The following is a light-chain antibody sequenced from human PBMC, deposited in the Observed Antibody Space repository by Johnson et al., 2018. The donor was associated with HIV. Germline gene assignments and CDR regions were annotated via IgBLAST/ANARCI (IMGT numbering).Light chain of an antibody. CDR3: GTWDSSLGAVV. V-gene: IGLV1-51*01. Sequence: QSVLTQPPSVSAAPGQKVTISCSGSSSNIGNNYVSWYQQLPGTAPKLLIYDNNKRPSGIPDRFSGSKSGPSATLRTTGLQTGDEADYYCGTWDSSLGAVVFGTGTKVTVL. CDR1: SSNIGNNY. J-gene: IGLJ1*01. CDR2: DNN.